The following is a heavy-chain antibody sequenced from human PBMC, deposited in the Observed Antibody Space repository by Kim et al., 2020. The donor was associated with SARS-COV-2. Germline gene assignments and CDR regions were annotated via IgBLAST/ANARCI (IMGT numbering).Heavy chain of an antibody. CDR1: GGSISRYY. CDR2: IYYSGST. Sequence: SETLSLTCTVSGGSISRYYWSWIRQPPGKGLEWIGYIYYSGSTNYNPALKSRVTISLDTSKNQFPLKLSSVSAADRAVYYCASDLYYDILTGYYGHGMDVWGQGTTVTASS. CDR3: ASDLYYDILTGYYGHGMDV. D-gene: IGHD3-9*01. V-gene: IGHV4-59*13. J-gene: IGHJ6*02.